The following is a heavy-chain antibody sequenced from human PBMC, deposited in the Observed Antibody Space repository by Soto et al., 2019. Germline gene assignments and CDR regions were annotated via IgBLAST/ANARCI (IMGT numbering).Heavy chain of an antibody. J-gene: IGHJ6*02. D-gene: IGHD1-1*01. V-gene: IGHV4-61*01. Sequence: QVQLQESGPGLVKPSETLSLTCTVSGCSVSSGSYYWSWIRQPPGKGLEWIGYIYYSGSTNYNPSLKSRVTISVDTSKNQFSLKLSSVTAADTAVYYCARASPRNHYGIDVWGQGPTVTVSS. CDR2: IYYSGST. CDR1: GCSVSSGSYY. CDR3: ARASPRNHYGIDV.